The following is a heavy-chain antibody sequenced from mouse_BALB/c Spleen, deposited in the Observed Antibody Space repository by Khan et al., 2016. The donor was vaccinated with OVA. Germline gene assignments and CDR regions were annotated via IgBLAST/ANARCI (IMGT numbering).Heavy chain of an antibody. J-gene: IGHJ4*01. Sequence: QVQLKESGPGLVAPSQSLSITCTASGFSLTNFGVHWVRQPPGKGLEWLVLIWSDGTTTYNSALKSRLSISKDTSKSQVFLKMNSYQTDDTAMYYCARNSYPYATDYWGQGTSVTVSS. CDR1: GFSLTNFG. CDR2: IWSDGTT. CDR3: ARNSYPYATDY. V-gene: IGHV2-6*02.